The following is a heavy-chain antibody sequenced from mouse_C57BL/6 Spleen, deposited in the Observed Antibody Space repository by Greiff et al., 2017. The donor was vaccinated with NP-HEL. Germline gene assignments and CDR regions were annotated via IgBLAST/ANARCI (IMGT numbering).Heavy chain of an antibody. V-gene: IGHV1-82*01. CDR3: ATRATFDY. CDR1: GYAFSSSW. J-gene: IGHJ2*01. CDR2: IYPGAGDT. Sequence: VQLQQSGPELVKPGASVKISCKASGYAFSSSWMNWVKQRPGKGLEWIGRIYPGAGDTNYNGKFKGKATLTADKSSSTAYMQLSSLTSEDSAVYFCATRATFDYWGQGTTLTVSS. D-gene: IGHD3-1*01.